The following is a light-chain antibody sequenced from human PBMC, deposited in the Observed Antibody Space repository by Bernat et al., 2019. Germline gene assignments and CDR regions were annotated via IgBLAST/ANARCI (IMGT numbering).Light chain of an antibody. V-gene: IGKV1-39*01. Sequence: DIQMTQSPSSLSASVGDRVTITCRASQSISNYLNWFQQKPGKAPKLLIYAASSLQSGVPSRFSGSGSGTDFTLTISSLQPEDFATYYCQQSYSNPITFGQGTRLEIQ. CDR2: AAS. CDR3: QQSYSNPIT. CDR1: QSISNY. J-gene: IGKJ5*01.